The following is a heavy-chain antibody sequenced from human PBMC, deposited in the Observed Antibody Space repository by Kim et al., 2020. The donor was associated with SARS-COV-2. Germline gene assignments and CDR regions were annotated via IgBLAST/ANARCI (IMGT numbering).Heavy chain of an antibody. V-gene: IGHV4-59*08. D-gene: IGHD6-13*01. CDR3: ARHLSSWYDAFDI. CDR2: IYYSGST. Sequence: SETLSLTCTVSGGSISSYYWSWIRQPPGKGLEWIGYIYYSGSTNYNPSLKSRVTISVDTSKNQFSLKLSSVTAADTAVYYCARHLSSWYDAFDIWGQGTMVTVSS. CDR1: GGSISSYY. J-gene: IGHJ3*02.